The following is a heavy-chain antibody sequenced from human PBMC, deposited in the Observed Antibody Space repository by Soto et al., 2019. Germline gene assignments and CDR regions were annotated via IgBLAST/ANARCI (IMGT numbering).Heavy chain of an antibody. CDR2: IIPIFGTA. Sequence: GASVKVSCKASGGTFSSYAISWVRQAPGQGLEWMGGIIPIFGTANYAQKFQGRVTITADKSTSTAYMELSSLRSEDTAVYYCVQYFDWLLAHYYGMDVWGQGTTVTVSS. CDR1: GGTFSSYA. D-gene: IGHD3-9*01. J-gene: IGHJ6*02. CDR3: VQYFDWLLAHYYGMDV. V-gene: IGHV1-69*06.